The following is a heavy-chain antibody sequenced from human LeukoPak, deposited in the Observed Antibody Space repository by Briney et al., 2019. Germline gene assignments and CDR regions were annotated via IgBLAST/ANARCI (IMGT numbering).Heavy chain of an antibody. Sequence: GGSLRLSCSASGFTLSSSPMHWVRRAPGRGLESVSAISEYGERTYYRDSVRGRFTISRDNSRNTLYLQMNSLRSEDTALYYCIREDYAGSSWFDPWGQGTLVTVSS. CDR1: GFTLSSSP. V-gene: IGHV3-64D*06. J-gene: IGHJ5*02. D-gene: IGHD4-17*01. CDR2: ISEYGERT. CDR3: IREDYAGSSWFDP.